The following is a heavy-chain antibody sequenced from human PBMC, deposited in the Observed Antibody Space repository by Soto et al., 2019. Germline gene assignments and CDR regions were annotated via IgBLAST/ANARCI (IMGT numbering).Heavy chain of an antibody. D-gene: IGHD6-13*01. CDR1: GGTFSSYA. J-gene: IGHJ3*02. V-gene: IGHV1-69*13. Sequence: SVKVSCKASGGTFSSYAISWVRQAPGQGLEWMGGIIPIFGTANYAQKFQGRVTITADESTSTAYMELSSLRSEDTAVYYCAREYSSSWYEKGAFDIWGQGTMVTVS. CDR2: IIPIFGTA. CDR3: AREYSSSWYEKGAFDI.